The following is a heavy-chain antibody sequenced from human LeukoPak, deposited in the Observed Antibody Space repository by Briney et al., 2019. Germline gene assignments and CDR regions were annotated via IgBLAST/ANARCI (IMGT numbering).Heavy chain of an antibody. CDR2: ISYDGSNK. CDR1: GFTFSSYA. V-gene: IGHV3-30*04. J-gene: IGHJ4*02. Sequence: PGGSLRLSCAASGFTFSSYAMHWVRQAPGKGLEWVAVISYDGSNKYYADSVKGRFTISGDNSKNTLYLQMNSLRAEDTAVHYCARDRHVDWGQGTLVTVSS. CDR3: ARDRHVD.